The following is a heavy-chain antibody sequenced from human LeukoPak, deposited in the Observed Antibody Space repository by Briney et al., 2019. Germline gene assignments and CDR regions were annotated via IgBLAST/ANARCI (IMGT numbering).Heavy chain of an antibody. CDR3: AREATWGQWYFDH. CDR2: IASDGGAK. J-gene: IGHJ4*02. V-gene: IGHV3-30*03. D-gene: IGHD6-19*01. CDR1: GFSFSNHG. Sequence: GSLRLSCVASGFSFSNHGLHWVRQAPGKGLEWVSVIASDGGAKFYADSVKGRFTLSRDNSKNMFFLQMNFLTVEDTAIYYCAREATWGQWYFDHWGQGTLVTVSS.